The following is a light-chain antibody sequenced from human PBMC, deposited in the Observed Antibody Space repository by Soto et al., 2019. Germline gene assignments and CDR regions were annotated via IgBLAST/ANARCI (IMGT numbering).Light chain of an antibody. CDR3: QQYNNWPWT. V-gene: IGKV3-15*01. CDR2: SAS. CDR1: QSISDT. J-gene: IGKJ1*01. Sequence: EIVSTQSPATLSVSPGGRATLSCRASQSISDTLAWYQQKPGQAPRLLIYSASRRATGFPGRFSGSGSGTDFTLTISSLQSEDLAVYYCQQYNNWPWTVGQGTKAEIK.